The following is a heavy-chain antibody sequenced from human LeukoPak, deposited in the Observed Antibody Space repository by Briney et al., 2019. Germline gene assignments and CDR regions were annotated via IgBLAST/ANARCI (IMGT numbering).Heavy chain of an antibody. CDR1: GYTFTGYY. Sequence: ASVNVSCKTSGYTFTGYYLFWVRQAPGQGLEWMGWINPNSGGTNYAQQFQGRVTMTRDTSTSTVYMELSSLRSEHTAVYYCAREYDSSGYNSDYWGQGTLVTVSS. V-gene: IGHV1-2*02. CDR2: INPNSGGT. D-gene: IGHD3-22*01. CDR3: AREYDSSGYNSDY. J-gene: IGHJ4*02.